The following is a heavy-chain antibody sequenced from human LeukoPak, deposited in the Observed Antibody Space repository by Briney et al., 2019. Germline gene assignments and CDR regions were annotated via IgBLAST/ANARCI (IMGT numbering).Heavy chain of an antibody. CDR1: GFTFSDYS. D-gene: IGHD5-24*01. CDR2: IGIDSGNT. Sequence: GGSLRLSCAASGFTFSDYSMNWVRQAPGKGLEWISYIGIDSGNTNYADSVKGRFTISGDKAKNSLYLQMNSVRVEDTAVDYCARDYKYAFDNWGQGTLVTVSS. CDR3: ARDYKYAFDN. V-gene: IGHV3-48*01. J-gene: IGHJ4*02.